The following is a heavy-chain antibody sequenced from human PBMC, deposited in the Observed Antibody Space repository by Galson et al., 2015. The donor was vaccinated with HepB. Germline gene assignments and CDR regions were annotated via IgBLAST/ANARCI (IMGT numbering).Heavy chain of an antibody. Sequence: SLRLSCAASGFTFSSYGMHWVRQAPGKGLEWVALISYDGSNKKYVDSVKGRFTISRDNSKNTLYLQMNSLRAEDTAVYYCAFLGNSGSYLAVFDIWGQGTRVTDSS. D-gene: IGHD1-26*01. J-gene: IGHJ3*02. CDR2: ISYDGSNK. CDR3: AFLGNSGSYLAVFDI. V-gene: IGHV3-30*03. CDR1: GFTFSSYG.